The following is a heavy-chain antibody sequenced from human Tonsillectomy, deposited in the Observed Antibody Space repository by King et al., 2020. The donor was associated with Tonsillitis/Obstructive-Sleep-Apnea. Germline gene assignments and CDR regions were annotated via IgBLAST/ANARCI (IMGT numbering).Heavy chain of an antibody. CDR1: GYSFTSYW. CDR2: IYPGDSDT. Sequence: VQLVESGAEVKKPGESLKISCKGSGYSFTSYWIGWVRQMPGTGLEWMGIIYPGDSDTRYSPSFQGQVTIAADRSISTAYLQWGSLKASDIAMYYCARRRSGDSQEVWGQGTLVTVSS. V-gene: IGHV5-51*01. CDR3: ARRRSGDSQEV. D-gene: IGHD1-14*01. J-gene: IGHJ4*02.